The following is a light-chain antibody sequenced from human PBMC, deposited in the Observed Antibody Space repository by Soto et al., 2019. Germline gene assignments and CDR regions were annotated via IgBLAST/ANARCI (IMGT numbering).Light chain of an antibody. J-gene: IGKJ4*01. V-gene: IGKV1-33*01. Sequence: DIQMTQSPSSLSASVGDRVTVSCQASQGISNYLNWYQQKPGRAPKLLIFDASNLETGVPSRFSGSGSATDFSLTISSLQPEDIATYYCQQYENFPRIFGGGTKVEI. CDR3: QQYENFPRI. CDR2: DAS. CDR1: QGISNY.